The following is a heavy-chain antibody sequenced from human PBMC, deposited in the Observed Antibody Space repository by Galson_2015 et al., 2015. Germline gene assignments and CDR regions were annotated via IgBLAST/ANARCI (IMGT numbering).Heavy chain of an antibody. CDR1: GGIFNSYA. CDR3: ARDPQGDGAYAFDI. Sequence: SVKVSCKASGGIFNSYAITWVRQAPGQGLEWMGGIIPMFGTPNYAQKFQGRVTITADESTDTAYMELRSLRFDDTAVYYCARDPQGDGAYAFDIWGQGTMVTVSS. CDR2: IIPMFGTP. J-gene: IGHJ3*02. V-gene: IGHV1-69*13. D-gene: IGHD2-21*02.